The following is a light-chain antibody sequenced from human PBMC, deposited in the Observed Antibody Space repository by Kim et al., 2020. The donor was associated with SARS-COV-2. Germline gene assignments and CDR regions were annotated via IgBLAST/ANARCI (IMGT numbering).Light chain of an antibody. CDR2: DAS. CDR3: QQRNSWPRT. Sequence: LSPGESATLSCRASQSVGSYLAWYQQKPGQAPRVLIYDASNRFTGIPARFSGSESGTDFTLTISSLEPEDFAVYYCQQRNSWPRTFGQGTKVDIK. V-gene: IGKV3-11*01. CDR1: QSVGSY. J-gene: IGKJ1*01.